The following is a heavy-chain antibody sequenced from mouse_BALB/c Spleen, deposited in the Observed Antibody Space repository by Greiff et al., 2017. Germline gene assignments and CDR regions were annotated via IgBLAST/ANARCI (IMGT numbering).Heavy chain of an antibody. CDR2: IRNKANGYTT. CDR1: GFTFTDYY. V-gene: IGHV7-3*02. CDR3: ARDKVGLDY. D-gene: IGHD1-1*02. J-gene: IGHJ2*01. Sequence: EVKVVESGGGLVQPGGSLRLSCATSGFTFTDYYMSWVRQPPGKALEWLGFIRNKANGYTTEYSASVKGRFTISRDNSQSILYLQMNTLRAEDSATYYCARDKVGLDYWGQGTTLTVSS.